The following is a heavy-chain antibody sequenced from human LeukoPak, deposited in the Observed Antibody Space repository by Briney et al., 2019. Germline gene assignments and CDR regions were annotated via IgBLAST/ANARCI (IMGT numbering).Heavy chain of an antibody. CDR1: GFTVSNKY. V-gene: IGHV3-53*01. J-gene: IGHJ3*02. CDR2: IYSGGST. Sequence: GGSLILSCAASGFTVSNKYMGWVRQAPGKGLEWVSVIYSGGSTYYADSVKGRFTISRDNSKNTLYLQMNSLRVEDTALYYCATFSSGGDCDIWGQGTMVTVS. CDR3: ATFSSGGDCDI. D-gene: IGHD2-21*01.